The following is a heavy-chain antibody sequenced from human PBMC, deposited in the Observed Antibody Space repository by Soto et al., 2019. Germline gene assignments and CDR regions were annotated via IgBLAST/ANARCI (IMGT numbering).Heavy chain of an antibody. CDR1: GGPIRSYY. D-gene: IGHD3-10*01. CDR3: ARTMVRGVIGFSWFDP. V-gene: IGHV4-59*08. Sequence: PSGTLSLTCPVSGGPIRSYYWGWVREAPGKGLDWIGYIYYSGSTNYNPSLKSRVTISVDTSKNQFSLKLSSVTAADTAVYYCARTMVRGVIGFSWFDPWGQGTLVTVSS. CDR2: IYYSGST. J-gene: IGHJ5*02.